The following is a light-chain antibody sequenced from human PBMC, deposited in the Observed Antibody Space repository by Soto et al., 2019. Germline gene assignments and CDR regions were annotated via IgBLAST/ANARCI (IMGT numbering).Light chain of an antibody. J-gene: IGKJ1*01. V-gene: IGKV1-5*01. CDR2: DAS. CDR3: QQYNNYSPT. CDR1: QSITNW. Sequence: IQLTQSPSTLSASVGDRVTITCRASQSITNWAAWYQQKPGKAPKLLIYDASNLESGVPSRFSGGGSGTDFTLTVSSLQPDDFATYYCQQYNNYSPTFGQGTKVDIK.